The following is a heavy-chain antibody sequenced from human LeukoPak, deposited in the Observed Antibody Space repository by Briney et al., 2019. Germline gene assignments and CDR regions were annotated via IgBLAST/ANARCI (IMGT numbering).Heavy chain of an antibody. CDR1: GYTFTSYG. D-gene: IGHD2-2*02. Sequence: GASVKVSCEASGYTFTSYGISWVRQAPGQGLDWMGWISAYNGNTNYAQKLQGRVTMTTDTSTSTAYMELRSLRSDDTAVYYCATRIEYCSSTSCYRNGFDYWGQGTLVTLSS. J-gene: IGHJ4*02. V-gene: IGHV1-18*01. CDR2: ISAYNGNT. CDR3: ATRIEYCSSTSCYRNGFDY.